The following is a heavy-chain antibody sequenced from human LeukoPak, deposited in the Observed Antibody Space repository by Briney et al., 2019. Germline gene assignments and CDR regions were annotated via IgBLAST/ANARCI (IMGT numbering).Heavy chain of an antibody. V-gene: IGHV3-23*01. CDR2: ISGSGGST. J-gene: IGHJ4*02. Sequence: GGSLRLSCGASGFTFSSYAMSWVRQAPGKGLEWVSAISGSGGSTYYADSVKGRFTISRDNSKNTLYLQMNSLRAEDTAVYYCPKGSTYGDLGLDTLDYWGQGTLVTVSS. CDR1: GFTFSSYA. CDR3: PKGSTYGDLGLDTLDY. D-gene: IGHD4-17*01.